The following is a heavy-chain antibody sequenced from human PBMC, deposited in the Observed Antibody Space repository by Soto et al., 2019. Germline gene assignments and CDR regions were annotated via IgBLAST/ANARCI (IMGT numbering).Heavy chain of an antibody. CDR1: GGSISSSSYY. CDR3: ARRYGGTFDY. J-gene: IGHJ4*02. D-gene: IGHD2-15*01. Sequence: TLSLTCTVSGGSISSSSYYWGWIRQPPGKGLEWIGSIYYSGYTYYNPSLKSRVTISVDTSKNQFSLKLSSVTAADTAVYYCARRYGGTFDYWGQGTLVTVSS. CDR2: IYYSGYT. V-gene: IGHV4-39*01.